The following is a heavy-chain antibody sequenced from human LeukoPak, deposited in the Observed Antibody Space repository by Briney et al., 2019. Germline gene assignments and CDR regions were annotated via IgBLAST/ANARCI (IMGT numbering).Heavy chain of an antibody. J-gene: IGHJ4*02. Sequence: ASVKVSCKASGYTFTGYYMHWVRQAPGQGLEWMGWINPNSGGTNYAQKFQGWVTMTRDTSISTAYMELSRLRSDDTAVYYCARDKTYYYGSGSYYPSWGQGTLVTVSS. CDR1: GYTFTGYY. D-gene: IGHD3-10*01. CDR2: INPNSGGT. V-gene: IGHV1-2*04. CDR3: ARDKTYYYGSGSYYPS.